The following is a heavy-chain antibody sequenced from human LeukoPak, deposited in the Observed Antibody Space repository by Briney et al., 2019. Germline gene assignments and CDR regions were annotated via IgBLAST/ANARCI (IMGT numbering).Heavy chain of an antibody. J-gene: IGHJ5*02. V-gene: IGHV4-39*01. CDR1: GGSISSSSYY. CDR3: ARLSSSSWSYWFDP. CDR2: IYYSGST. Sequence: NPSETLSLTCTVSGGSISSSSYYWGWIRQPPGKGLEWIGSIYYSGSTYYNPSLKSRVTISVDTSKNQLSLKLSSVTAADTAVYYCARLSSSSWSYWFDPWGQGTLVTVSS. D-gene: IGHD6-6*01.